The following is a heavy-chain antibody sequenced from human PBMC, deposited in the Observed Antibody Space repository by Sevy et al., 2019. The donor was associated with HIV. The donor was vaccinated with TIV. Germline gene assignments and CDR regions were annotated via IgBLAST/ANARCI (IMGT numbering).Heavy chain of an antibody. CDR3: AKDRSGSWSVDY. J-gene: IGHJ4*02. Sequence: GGSLRLSCAGSGFTFYNYGIHWVRQAPGKGLEWVTVISYDGKNENYADSVKGRFTISRDNSKNTVYLQMNSLRPDDTAIYYCAKDRSGSWSVDYWGQGTLVTVSS. CDR1: GFTFYNYG. V-gene: IGHV3-30*18. D-gene: IGHD6-13*01. CDR2: ISYDGKNE.